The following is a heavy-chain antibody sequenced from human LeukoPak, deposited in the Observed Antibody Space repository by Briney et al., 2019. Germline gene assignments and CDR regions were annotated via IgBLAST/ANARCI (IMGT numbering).Heavy chain of an antibody. J-gene: IGHJ6*02. CDR1: GGSFSGYY. V-gene: IGHV4-34*01. D-gene: IGHD6-19*01. CDR2: INHSGST. CDR3: AREESSGWSGLFPYYYYGMDV. Sequence: PSETLSLTCAVYGGSFSGYYWSWIRQPPGKGLEWIGEINHSGSTNYNPSLKSRVTISVDTSKNQFSLKLSSVTAADTAVYYCAREESSGWSGLFPYYYYGMDVWGQGTTVTVSS.